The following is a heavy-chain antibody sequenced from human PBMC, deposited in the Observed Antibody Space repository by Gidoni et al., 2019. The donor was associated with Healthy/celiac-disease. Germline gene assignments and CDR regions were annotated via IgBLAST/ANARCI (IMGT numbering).Heavy chain of an antibody. D-gene: IGHD3-10*01. Sequence: QVQLVQSGAEVKKPGASVKVSCQASGYTFTGYYMHWVRQDPGQGLAWMGWINPNSGGTKYAQKFQGRVTMTRDTSISTAYMGLSRLRSDDTAVYYWASLGARGVRYYYYMDVWGKGTTVTVSS. J-gene: IGHJ6*03. CDR2: INPNSGGT. CDR1: GYTFTGYY. CDR3: ASLGARGVRYYYYMDV. V-gene: IGHV1-2*02.